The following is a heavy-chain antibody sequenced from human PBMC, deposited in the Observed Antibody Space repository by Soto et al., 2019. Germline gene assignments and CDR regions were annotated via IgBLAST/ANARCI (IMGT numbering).Heavy chain of an antibody. CDR2: IYDTGRT. J-gene: IGHJ3*01. CDR3: ARATQYYVDTSASPTGPHFAFDL. Sequence: QMQLQESGSRLVKPSQTVSLTCAVSGDSISSGGSSWNWIQQPPGKGLEWIGYIYDTGRTYYNPSLKSRVTISVDRSKHQFSLNLSPVTGADTAVYFCARATQYYVDTSASPTGPHFAFDLWGQGTMVTVSS. V-gene: IGHV4-30-2*01. D-gene: IGHD3-22*01. CDR1: GDSISSGGSS.